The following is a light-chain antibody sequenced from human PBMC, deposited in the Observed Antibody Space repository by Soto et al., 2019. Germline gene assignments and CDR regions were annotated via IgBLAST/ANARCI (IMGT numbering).Light chain of an antibody. CDR2: DAS. CDR1: QSVSSH. Sequence: EIVMTQSPASLSVTPGERATLSCRASQSVSSHLAWYQHKPGQAPRLLFYDASTRATGIPARFSGSGSETDFTLTISNLQSEDCAVYYCQHYNNWPPYTLGQGTKVDIK. CDR3: QHYNNWPPYT. V-gene: IGKV3-15*01. J-gene: IGKJ2*01.